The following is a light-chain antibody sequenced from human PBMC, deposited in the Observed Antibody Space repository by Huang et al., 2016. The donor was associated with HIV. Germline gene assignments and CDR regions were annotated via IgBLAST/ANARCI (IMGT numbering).Light chain of an antibody. CDR3: MQGLRTPRT. CDR1: QSLLHSDGNKY. Sequence: DVVMTQSPLSLPVTPGEPASISCRSSQSLLHSDGNKYFVWYLQKPGQSPQLLIYVGSNRASGVPERFSGSGSGTDFTLKISRVEAEDVGVYYCMQGLRTPRTFGQGTRLEIK. J-gene: IGKJ2*01. V-gene: IGKV2-28*01. CDR2: VGS.